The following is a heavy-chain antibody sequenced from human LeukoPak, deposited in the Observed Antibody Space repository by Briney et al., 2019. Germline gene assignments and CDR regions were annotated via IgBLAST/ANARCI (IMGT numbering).Heavy chain of an antibody. D-gene: IGHD3-3*01. CDR1: GFMFNDYA. CDR2: ISWNSGNM. CDR3: ARGIRFLEWSYWYFDL. V-gene: IGHV3-9*01. J-gene: IGHJ2*01. Sequence: GGSLRLSCAPSGFMFNDYALHWVRQAPGKGLEWVSSISWNSGNMYYVDSVKGRFTISRDNAKNSLYLQMNSLRAEDTALYHCARGIRFLEWSYWYFDLWGRGTLVTVSS.